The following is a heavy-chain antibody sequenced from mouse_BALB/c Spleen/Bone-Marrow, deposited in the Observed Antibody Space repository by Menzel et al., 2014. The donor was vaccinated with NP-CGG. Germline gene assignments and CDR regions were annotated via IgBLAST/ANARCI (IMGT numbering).Heavy chain of an antibody. CDR1: GYTFTAYV. Sequence: SGPELVKPGASVKMSCKASGYTFTAYVMHWVKQKPGQGLEWIGYINPYNDGTNYIEKFKGKATLTSDIPSSTAYMELSSLTSEDSAVYYCAREGWLLRFDYWGQGTTLTVSS. CDR3: AREGWLLRFDY. CDR2: INPYNDGT. D-gene: IGHD2-3*01. J-gene: IGHJ2*01. V-gene: IGHV1-14*01.